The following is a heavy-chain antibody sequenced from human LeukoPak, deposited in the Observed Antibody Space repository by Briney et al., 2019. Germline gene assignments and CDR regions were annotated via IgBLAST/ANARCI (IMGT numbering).Heavy chain of an antibody. CDR1: GFTFSNAW. J-gene: IGHJ5*02. CDR2: IKSKTDGGTT. V-gene: IGHV3-15*01. Sequence: KPGGSLRLSCAASGFTFSNAWMSWVRQAPGKGLEWVGRIKSKTDGGTTDYAAPVKGRFTISRDDSKTTLFLQMNSLKTEDTGVYYCITSPWGSFYNNWFDPWGQGTLAIVSS. CDR3: ITSPWGSFYNNWFDP. D-gene: IGHD3-10*01.